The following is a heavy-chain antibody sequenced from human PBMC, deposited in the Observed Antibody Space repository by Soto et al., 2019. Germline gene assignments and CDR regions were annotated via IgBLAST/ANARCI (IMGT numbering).Heavy chain of an antibody. Sequence: QVQLVQSGAEVKKPGSSVKVSCKASGGTFSSYAISWVRQAPGQGLEWMGGIIPVFGTANYAQKFQGRVTITEDESTSTAYMELSSLRSEDTAVYYCARANYYDSSGYSKPFDYWGQGTLVTVSS. J-gene: IGHJ4*02. D-gene: IGHD3-22*01. CDR1: GGTFSSYA. CDR2: IIPVFGTA. CDR3: ARANYYDSSGYSKPFDY. V-gene: IGHV1-69*01.